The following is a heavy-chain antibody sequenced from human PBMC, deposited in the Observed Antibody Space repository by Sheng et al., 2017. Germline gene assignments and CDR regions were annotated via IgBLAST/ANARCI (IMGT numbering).Heavy chain of an antibody. Sequence: QVQLVESGGGVVQPGRSLRLSCVVSGFTFSGYGMHWVRQAPGKGLDWVAVISYDGSNKHYEDSVKGRFTISRDNSKNTLYLQMNSLRPEDTAVYYCARDGEQQLVPGPFDYWGQGTLVTVSS. CDR1: GFTFSGYG. D-gene: IGHD6-13*01. CDR3: ARDGEQQLVPGPFDY. V-gene: IGHV3-30*01. CDR2: ISYDGSNK. J-gene: IGHJ4*02.